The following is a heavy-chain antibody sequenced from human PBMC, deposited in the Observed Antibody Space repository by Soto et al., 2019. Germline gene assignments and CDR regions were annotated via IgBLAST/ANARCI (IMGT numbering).Heavy chain of an antibody. Sequence: GGSLRLPCKASGFNFDHYGMHWVRQAPGRGLEWVAVITYDGSNKYYADSVKGRFTISRDNSKNTLSLHLNTLKPEDTAVYHCAKDRVGGTFYTPLGFWGQGTLVTVSS. CDR3: AKDRVGGTFYTPLGF. D-gene: IGHD1-7*01. CDR1: GFNFDHYG. V-gene: IGHV3-30*18. J-gene: IGHJ4*02. CDR2: ITYDGSNK.